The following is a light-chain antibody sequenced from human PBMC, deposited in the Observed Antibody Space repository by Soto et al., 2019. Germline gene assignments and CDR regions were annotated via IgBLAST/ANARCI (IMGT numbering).Light chain of an antibody. J-gene: IGLJ2*01. V-gene: IGLV7-46*01. CDR3: LLSYSGARPVYVV. Sequence: QAVVTQEPSLTVSPGGTVTLTCGSSTGAVTSGHYPYWFQQKPGQAPRTLIYDTSNKHSWTPARFSGSLLGGKAALTLSGAQPEDEAEYYCLLSYSGARPVYVVFGGGTKLTVL. CDR1: TGAVTSGHY. CDR2: DTS.